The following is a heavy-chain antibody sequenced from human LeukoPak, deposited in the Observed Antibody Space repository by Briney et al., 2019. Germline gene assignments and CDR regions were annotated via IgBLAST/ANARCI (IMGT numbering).Heavy chain of an antibody. CDR1: GGSISSYY. CDR3: ARAPAGGTDY. Sequence: SETLSLTCTVSGGSISSYYWSWIRQPPGKGLEWIGYIYYSGSTNYNPSLKSRVTISVDTSKNQFSLRLSSVTAADTAVYYCARAPAGGTDYWGQGTLVTVSS. CDR2: IYYSGST. J-gene: IGHJ4*02. V-gene: IGHV4-59*01. D-gene: IGHD1-1*01.